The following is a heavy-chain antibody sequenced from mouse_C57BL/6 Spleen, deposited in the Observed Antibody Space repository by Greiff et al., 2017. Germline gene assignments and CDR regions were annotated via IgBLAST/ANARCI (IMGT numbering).Heavy chain of an antibody. V-gene: IGHV5-4*03. D-gene: IGHD2-5*01. Sequence: EVKLVESGGGLVKPGGSLKLSCAASGFTFSSYAMSWVRQTPDKRLEWVATISDGGSYTYYPDNVKGRFTISRDNARNNLYLQMSQLKSEDTAMYYCASLYSNYGAMDYWGQGTSVTVSS. CDR3: ASLYSNYGAMDY. CDR2: ISDGGSYT. J-gene: IGHJ4*01. CDR1: GFTFSSYA.